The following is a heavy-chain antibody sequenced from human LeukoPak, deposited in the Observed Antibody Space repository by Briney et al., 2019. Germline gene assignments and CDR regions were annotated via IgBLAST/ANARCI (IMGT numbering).Heavy chain of an antibody. CDR1: GFTFGDYA. Sequence: PGGSLRLSCAASGFTFGDYAMSWFRQAPGKGLEWVGFIRSKAFGGTTEHAASVKGRFTISRDDSKSIAYLQMNSLKTEDTAVYYCARAVSGTCWVFWFWGQGTLVTVSS. J-gene: IGHJ4*02. CDR2: IRSKAFGGTT. D-gene: IGHD1-26*01. CDR3: ARAVSGTCWVFWF. V-gene: IGHV3-49*03.